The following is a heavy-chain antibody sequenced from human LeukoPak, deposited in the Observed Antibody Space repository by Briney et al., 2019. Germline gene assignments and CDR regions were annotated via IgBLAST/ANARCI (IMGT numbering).Heavy chain of an antibody. CDR3: ARAREAFDI. V-gene: IGHV3-30*03. CDR1: GFTLNDYS. CDR2: ISYDGNNK. J-gene: IGHJ3*02. Sequence: GRSLRLSCAASGFTLNDYSMHWVRQAPGKRLEWVAVISYDGNNKYYADSVKGRFTISRDNSKNTLYLQMNSLRAEDTAVYYCARAREAFDIWGQGTMVTVSS.